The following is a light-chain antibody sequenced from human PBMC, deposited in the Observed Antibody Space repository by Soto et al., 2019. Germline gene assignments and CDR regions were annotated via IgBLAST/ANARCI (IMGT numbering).Light chain of an antibody. CDR2: EVS. Sequence: QSALTQPASVSESPGQSITISCTGPSSDVGGYNYVSWYQQHPGKAPKLMIYEVSNRPSGVSNRFSGSKSGNTASLTISGLQAEDEADYYCSSYTSSSTLYVFGTGTKVTVL. CDR1: SSDVGGYNY. CDR3: SSYTSSSTLYV. J-gene: IGLJ1*01. V-gene: IGLV2-14*01.